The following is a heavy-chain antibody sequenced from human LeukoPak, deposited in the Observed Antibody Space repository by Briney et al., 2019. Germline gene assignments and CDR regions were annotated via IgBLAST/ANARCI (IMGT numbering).Heavy chain of an antibody. J-gene: IGHJ4*02. V-gene: IGHV3-9*01. CDR3: TRVTSWRTGFDY. Sequence: GGSLRLSCAASGFSFEAYGMYWVRQAPGKGLEWVSGITWNSDDMAYADSVKGRFTISRDNAKNCLYLQMNSLTVEDTALYYCTRVTSWRTGFDYWGRGTLVTVSS. CDR1: GFSFEAYG. D-gene: IGHD1-1*01. CDR2: ITWNSDDM.